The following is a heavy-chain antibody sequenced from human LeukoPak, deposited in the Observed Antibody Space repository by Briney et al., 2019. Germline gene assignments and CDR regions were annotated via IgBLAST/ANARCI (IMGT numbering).Heavy chain of an antibody. CDR2: ISSSSSAM. V-gene: IGHV3-48*02. D-gene: IGHD3-22*01. Sequence: GGSLRLSCAASGFSFSTYSMNWVRQAPGKGLEWLSFISSSSSAMYYADSVKGRFTISRDNAKNSLYLQMNSLRDEDTAVYYCARVPQYYYDSSSYSPCWGQGTLVTV. CDR3: ARVPQYYYDSSSYSPC. J-gene: IGHJ4*02. CDR1: GFSFSTYS.